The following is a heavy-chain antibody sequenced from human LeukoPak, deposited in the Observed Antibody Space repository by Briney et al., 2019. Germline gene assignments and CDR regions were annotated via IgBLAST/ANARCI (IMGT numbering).Heavy chain of an antibody. CDR2: TRSKANRYTT. Sequence: GGSLRLSCAASGFTFSDYYMDWVRQAPGKGLEWVGRTRSKANRYTTEYAASVKGRFTISRDDSKNSLYMQMNSLKTENTAVYFCARVIDYDSSGYYKLGKGDGFDIWGQGTMVTVSS. CDR1: GFTFSDYY. D-gene: IGHD3-22*01. CDR3: ARVIDYDSSGYYKLGKGDGFDI. J-gene: IGHJ3*02. V-gene: IGHV3-72*01.